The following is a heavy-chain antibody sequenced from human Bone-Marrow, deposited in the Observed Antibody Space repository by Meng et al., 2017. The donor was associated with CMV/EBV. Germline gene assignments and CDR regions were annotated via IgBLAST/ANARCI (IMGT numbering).Heavy chain of an antibody. CDR1: GCSISSFY. J-gene: IGHJ4*02. CDR2: IYYSGST. V-gene: IGHV4-59*01. Sequence: SEILSPPCPLFGCSISSFYWSWIRQLPGKGLEWIGYIYYSGSTNYNPSLKSRVTISIDTSKNQFSLKLSSVTAADTAVYYCARERNDFWSGYSQRYFDYWGQGTLVTVSS. D-gene: IGHD3-3*01. CDR3: ARERNDFWSGYSQRYFDY.